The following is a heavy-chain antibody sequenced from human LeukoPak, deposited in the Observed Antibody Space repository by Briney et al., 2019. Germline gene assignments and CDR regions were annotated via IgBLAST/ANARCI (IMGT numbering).Heavy chain of an antibody. CDR1: GFTFSSYW. CDR3: AREGDYGDYFDY. J-gene: IGHJ4*02. Sequence: GGSLRLSCAASGFTFSSYWMHWVRQAPGKGLVGVSRITNDGSSTSHADSVKGRFTISRDNAKNTLYLQMNSLRAEDTAVYYCAREGDYGDYFDYWGQGTLVTVSS. CDR2: ITNDGSST. V-gene: IGHV3-74*01. D-gene: IGHD4-17*01.